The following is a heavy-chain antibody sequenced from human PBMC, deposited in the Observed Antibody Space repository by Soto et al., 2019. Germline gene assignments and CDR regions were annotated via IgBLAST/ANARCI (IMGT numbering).Heavy chain of an antibody. J-gene: IGHJ4*02. CDR1: GGSIXXXXXX. CDR2: IYYSGST. CDR3: ARARGGFYDILTGSFDY. Sequence: PSETLSLTCTVSGGSIXXXXXXXXXXXXXXXXGLEWIGSIYYSGSTYYNPSLKSRVTISVDTSKNQFSLKLSSVTAADTAVYYCARARGGFYDILTGSFDYWGQGTLVTVSS. V-gene: IGHV4-39*01. D-gene: IGHD3-9*01.